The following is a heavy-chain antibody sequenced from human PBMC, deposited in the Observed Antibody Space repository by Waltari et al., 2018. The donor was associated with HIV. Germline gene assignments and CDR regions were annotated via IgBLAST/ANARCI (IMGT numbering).Heavy chain of an antibody. V-gene: IGHV4-39*01. CDR2: ISYSGST. CDR3: ARRAVVVTAKGPFDP. D-gene: IGHD2-21*02. J-gene: IGHJ5*02. CDR1: GDSISSSSYY. Sequence: QLQLQESGPGLVKPSETLSLTCTVSGDSISSSSYYWVWIRQPPGKELEWIGGISYSGSTYYNPSLKSRVTVSVDTSKNQFALKLSSVTATDTAVYYCARRAVVVTAKGPFDPWGQGTLVTVSS.